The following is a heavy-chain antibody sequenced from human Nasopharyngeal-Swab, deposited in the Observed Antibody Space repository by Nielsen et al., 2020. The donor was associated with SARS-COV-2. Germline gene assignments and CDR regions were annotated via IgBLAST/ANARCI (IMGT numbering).Heavy chain of an antibody. CDR3: AKDMGKDSSGYYLYYYYMDV. CDR2: ISGDGGST. J-gene: IGHJ6*03. Sequence: GESLKISCAASGFTFDDYAMHWVRQAPGKGLEWVSLISGDGGSTYYADSVEGRFTISRDNSKNSLYLQMNSLRTEDTALYYCAKDMGKDSSGYYLYYYYMDVWGKGTTVTVSS. CDR1: GFTFDDYA. V-gene: IGHV3-43*02. D-gene: IGHD3-22*01.